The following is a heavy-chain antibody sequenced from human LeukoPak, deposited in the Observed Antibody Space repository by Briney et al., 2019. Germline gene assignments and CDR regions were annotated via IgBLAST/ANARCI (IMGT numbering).Heavy chain of an antibody. CDR2: ISSSSSTI. Sequence: GGSLRLSCAASGFTFSSYSMNWVRQAPGKGLEWVSYISSSSSTIYYADSVKGRFTISRDNAKNSLYLQMNSLRAEDTAVYYCARDHVSSSGWYRIFAYWGQGTLVTVSS. V-gene: IGHV3-48*01. D-gene: IGHD6-19*01. CDR3: ARDHVSSSGWYRIFAY. CDR1: GFTFSSYS. J-gene: IGHJ4*02.